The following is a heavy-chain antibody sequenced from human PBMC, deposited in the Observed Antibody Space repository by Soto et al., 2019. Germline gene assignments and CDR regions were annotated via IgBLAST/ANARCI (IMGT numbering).Heavy chain of an antibody. V-gene: IGHV4-59*01. CDR1: GGSISSYY. D-gene: IGHD3-16*01. J-gene: IGHJ4*02. CDR2: IYYSGST. CDR3: ARTDKLGLFDY. Sequence: QVQLQESGPGLVKPSETLSLTCTVSGGSISSYYWSWIRQPPGKGLEWIGYIYYSGSTNYNPSLKSRVTLSVDTSKNQFSLKLSSVTAADTAVYYCARTDKLGLFDYWGQGTLVTVSS.